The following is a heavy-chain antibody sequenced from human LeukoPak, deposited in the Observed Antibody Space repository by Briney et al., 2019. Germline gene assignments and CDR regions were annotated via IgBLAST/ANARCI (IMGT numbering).Heavy chain of an antibody. J-gene: IGHJ3*02. V-gene: IGHV4-31*03. Sequence: SETLSLTCTVSGGSISSGGYYWSWIRQHPGKGLEWIGYIYYSGSTYYNPSLKSRVTISVDTSKNQFSLKLSSVTAADTAVYYCARDGPTGAFDIWGQGTIVTVSS. CDR1: GGSISSGGYY. D-gene: IGHD1-14*01. CDR3: ARDGPTGAFDI. CDR2: IYYSGST.